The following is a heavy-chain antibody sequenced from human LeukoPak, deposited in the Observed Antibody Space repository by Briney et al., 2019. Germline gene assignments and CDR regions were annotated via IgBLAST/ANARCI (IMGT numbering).Heavy chain of an antibody. D-gene: IGHD5-12*01. CDR1: GFTVSSNY. J-gene: IGHJ3*02. CDR3: ARGISGYGARIAFDI. CDR2: IYSGGST. V-gene: IGHV3-53*01. Sequence: GGSLRLSCAASGFTVSSNYMSWVRQAPGKGLEWVSVIYSGGSTYYADSVKGRFTISRDNSKNTLYLQMNSLRAEDTAVYYCARGISGYGARIAFDIWGQGTMVTVSS.